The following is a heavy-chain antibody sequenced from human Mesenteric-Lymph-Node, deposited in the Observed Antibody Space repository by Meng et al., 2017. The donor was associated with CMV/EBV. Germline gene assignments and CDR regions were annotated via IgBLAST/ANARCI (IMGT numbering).Heavy chain of an antibody. V-gene: IGHV3-7*01. CDR3: ARDCSSTSCHDYYYYGMDV. D-gene: IGHD2-2*01. Sequence: GESLKISCAASGFTLSSYAMSWVRQAPGKGLEWVANIKQDGSEKYYVDSVKGRFTISRDNAKNSLYLQMNSLSAEDTAVYYCARDCSSTSCHDYYYYGMDVWGQGTTVTVSS. J-gene: IGHJ6*02. CDR2: IKQDGSEK. CDR1: GFTLSSYA.